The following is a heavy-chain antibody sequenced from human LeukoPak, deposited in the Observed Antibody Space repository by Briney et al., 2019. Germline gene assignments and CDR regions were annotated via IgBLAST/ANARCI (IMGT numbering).Heavy chain of an antibody. CDR1: GFTFSSYA. CDR2: ISYDGSNK. CDR3: AKDRGYSYGLVDY. D-gene: IGHD5-18*01. Sequence: GRSLRLSCAASGFTFSSYAMHWVRQAPGKGLEWVAVISYDGSNKYYADSVKGRFTISRDNSKNTLYLQMNSLRAEDTAVYYCAKDRGYSYGLVDYWGQGTLVTVSS. J-gene: IGHJ4*02. V-gene: IGHV3-30-3*01.